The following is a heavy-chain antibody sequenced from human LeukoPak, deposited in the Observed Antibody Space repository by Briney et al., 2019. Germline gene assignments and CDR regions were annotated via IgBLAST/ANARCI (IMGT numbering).Heavy chain of an antibody. CDR1: GGTFSSYA. D-gene: IGHD2-2*01. Sequence: PVKVSCKASGGTFSSYAISWVRQAPGQGLEWMGGIIPIFGTANYAQKFQGRVTITTDESTSTAYMELSSLRSEDTAVYYCARGSFYCSSTSSCRIIGLQHWGQGTLVTVSS. CDR2: IIPIFGTA. J-gene: IGHJ1*01. V-gene: IGHV1-69*05. CDR3: ARGSFYCSSTSSCRIIGLQH.